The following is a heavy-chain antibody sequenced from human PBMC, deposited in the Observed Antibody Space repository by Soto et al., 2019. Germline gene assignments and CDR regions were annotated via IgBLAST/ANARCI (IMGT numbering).Heavy chain of an antibody. V-gene: IGHV1-8*01. CDR2: MNPKKGNR. J-gene: IGHJ3*01. Sequence: QVHLVQSGAEVRRPGAAVKVSCQASGYTSPIYDIEWVRQATGQRLEWMGWMNPKKGNRYPAPKFKGRLTTTWNTYTSTVSIELTNLRSEDTAVSYCANYRTISPVSVDVWGPGTLVTV. CDR1: GYTSPIYD. D-gene: IGHD3-10*01. CDR3: ANYRTISPVSVDV.